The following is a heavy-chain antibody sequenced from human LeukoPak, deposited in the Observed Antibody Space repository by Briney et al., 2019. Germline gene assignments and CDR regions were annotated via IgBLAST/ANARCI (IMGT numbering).Heavy chain of an antibody. D-gene: IGHD1-1*01. CDR2: IYSGGST. CDR1: GFTVGSNY. V-gene: IGHV3-53*01. Sequence: GGSLRLSCAVSGFTVGSNYMSWVRQAPGKGLEWVSVIYSGGSTYYADSVKGRFTISRDNSKNTLYLQMNSLRAEDTAVYYCARSTTGTTHFDYWGQGTLVTVSS. CDR3: ARSTTGTTHFDY. J-gene: IGHJ4*02.